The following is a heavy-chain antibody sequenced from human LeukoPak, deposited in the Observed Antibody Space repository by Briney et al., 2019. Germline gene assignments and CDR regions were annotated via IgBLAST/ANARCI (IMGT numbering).Heavy chain of an antibody. CDR2: IIPIFGTA. D-gene: IGHD5-12*01. J-gene: IGHJ3*02. CDR3: ARGGRRAFDI. CDR1: GGTFSSYA. Sequence: RASVKVSCKASGGTFSSYAISWVRQAPGQGLEWMGGIIPIFGTANYAQRFQGRVTITRDTSASTAYMELSSLRSEDTAVYYCARGGRRAFDIWGQGTMVTVSS. V-gene: IGHV1-69*05.